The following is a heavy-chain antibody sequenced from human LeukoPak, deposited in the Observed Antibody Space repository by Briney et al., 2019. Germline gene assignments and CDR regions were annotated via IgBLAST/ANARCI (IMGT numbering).Heavy chain of an antibody. D-gene: IGHD2-15*01. CDR3: ASLNVVVVAANRTGYMDV. J-gene: IGHJ6*03. CDR2: INPNSGGT. Sequence: ASVKVSCKATGYTFTGYYMHWVRQAPGQGLEWMGRINPNSGGTNYAQKFQGRVTMTRDTSISTAYMELSRLRSDDTAVYYCASLNVVVVAANRTGYMDVWGKGTTVTVSS. CDR1: GYTFTGYY. V-gene: IGHV1-2*06.